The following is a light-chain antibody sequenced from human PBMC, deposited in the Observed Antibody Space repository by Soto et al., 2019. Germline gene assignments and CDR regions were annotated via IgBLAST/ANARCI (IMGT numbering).Light chain of an antibody. V-gene: IGLV1-44*01. CDR2: SNN. Sequence: QSVLTQPPSASGTPGQRVTISCSGSSSNIGSNTVNWYQQLPGTAPKVLIYSNNQRPSGVPDRFSGSKSGTTASLAISGLRSEDEADYYCAAWDDSRNGPVVFGGGTKLTVL. J-gene: IGLJ2*01. CDR1: SSNIGSNT. CDR3: AAWDDSRNGPVV.